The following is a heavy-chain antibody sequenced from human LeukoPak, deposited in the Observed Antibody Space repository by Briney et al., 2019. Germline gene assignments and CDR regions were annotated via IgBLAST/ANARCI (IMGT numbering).Heavy chain of an antibody. CDR3: AKGPKQLLVGSRGYYFDY. CDR1: GFTFDDYG. CDR2: ISGSGDRR. D-gene: IGHD6-13*01. Sequence: PGGSLRLSCASSGFTFDDYGMSWVRQPPGKGLEWVSGISGSGDRRNYADSVKGRFTISRDISKNTLYLQMNSLRAEDTAVYYCAKGPKQLLVGSRGYYFDYWGQGTLVTVSS. V-gene: IGHV3-23*01. J-gene: IGHJ4*02.